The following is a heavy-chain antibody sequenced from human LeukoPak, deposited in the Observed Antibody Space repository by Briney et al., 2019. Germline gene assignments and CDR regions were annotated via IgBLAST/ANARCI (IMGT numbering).Heavy chain of an antibody. CDR2: ISYDGSNK. CDR1: GFTFSSYA. V-gene: IGHV3-30-3*01. CDR3: ARDAFDI. J-gene: IGHJ3*02. Sequence: GGSLRLSCAASGFTFSSYAMHWVRQAPGKGLEWVAVISYDGSNKYYADSVKGRFTISRDNSKNTLYLQMNSLRAEDTAVYYCARDAFDIWGQGTIVTVSS.